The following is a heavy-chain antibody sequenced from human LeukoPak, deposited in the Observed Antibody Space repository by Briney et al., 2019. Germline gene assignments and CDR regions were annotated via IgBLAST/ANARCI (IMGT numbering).Heavy chain of an antibody. CDR1: GFPFSRDS. V-gene: IGHV3-74*01. Sequence: GGALRLSCAASGFPFSRDSMHWVRQSPGKGLVWLSRISPDGSVTNYADSVKGRFTISRDNAKNTLYLQMNSLRDEDTAVYYCASDVAYKFDYWGQGPLVTFSS. CDR2: ISPDGSVT. J-gene: IGHJ4*02. CDR3: ASDVAYKFDY. D-gene: IGHD5-24*01.